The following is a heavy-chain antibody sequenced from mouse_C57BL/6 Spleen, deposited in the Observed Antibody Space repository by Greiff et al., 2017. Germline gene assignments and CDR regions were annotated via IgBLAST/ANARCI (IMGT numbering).Heavy chain of an antibody. CDR3: TRRGYYRAWFAY. Sequence: VQLQQSGAELVRPGASVTLSCKASGYTFTDYEMHWVKQTPVHGLEWIGAIDPETGGTAYNQKFKGKAILTADKSSSTAYMELRSLTSEDSAVYYCTRRGYYRAWFAYWGQGTLVTVSA. CDR1: GYTFTDYE. CDR2: IDPETGGT. D-gene: IGHD2-3*01. J-gene: IGHJ3*01. V-gene: IGHV1-15*01.